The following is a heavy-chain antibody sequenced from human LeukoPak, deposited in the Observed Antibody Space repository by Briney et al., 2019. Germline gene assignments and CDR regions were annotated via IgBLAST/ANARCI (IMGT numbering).Heavy chain of an antibody. CDR1: GYTFTSYG. CDR3: ARGGVAEGWFDP. J-gene: IGHJ5*02. D-gene: IGHD3-10*01. Sequence: ASVKVSCKASGYTFTSYGISWVRQAPGQGLEWMGRIIPILGIANYAQKFQGRVTITADKSTSTAYTELSSLRSEDTAVYYCARGGVAEGWFDPWGQGTLVTVSS. V-gene: IGHV1-69*04. CDR2: IIPILGIA.